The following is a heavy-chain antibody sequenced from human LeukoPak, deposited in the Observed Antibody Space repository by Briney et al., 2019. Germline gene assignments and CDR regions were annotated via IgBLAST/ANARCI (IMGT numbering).Heavy chain of an antibody. Sequence: GGSLRLSCAASGFTFSSYAMHWVRQAPDKGLEWVAVISYDGSNKYYADSVKGRFTISRDNSKNTLYLQMNSLRAEDTAVYYCARRAAAGTPYYYYGMDVWGQGTTVTVSS. CDR1: GFTFSSYA. J-gene: IGHJ6*02. V-gene: IGHV3-30-3*01. CDR3: ARRAAAGTPYYYYGMDV. D-gene: IGHD6-13*01. CDR2: ISYDGSNK.